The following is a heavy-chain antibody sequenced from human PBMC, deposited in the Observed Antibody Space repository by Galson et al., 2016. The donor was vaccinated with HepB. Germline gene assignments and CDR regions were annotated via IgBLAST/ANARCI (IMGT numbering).Heavy chain of an antibody. V-gene: IGHV1-69*10. D-gene: IGHD2-15*01. CDR2: IIPRLDAA. CDR3: ARDRVGGFQYMDV. CDR1: AVTFNSFS. J-gene: IGHJ6*03. Sequence: SVKVSCKASAVTFNSFSISWVRQAPGQGLEWMGGIIPRLDAADYAQKFQGRLTITADKSTSTAFMELTGLRSDDTAVYYCARDRVGGFQYMDVWGKGTTVTVSS.